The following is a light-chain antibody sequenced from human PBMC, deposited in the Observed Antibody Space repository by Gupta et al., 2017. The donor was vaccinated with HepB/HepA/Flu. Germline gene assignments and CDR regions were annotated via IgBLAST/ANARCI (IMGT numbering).Light chain of an antibody. CDR3: SSDSSTILDV. CDR1: SSDVGGYNY. CDR2: NVS. V-gene: IGLV2-14*03. J-gene: IGLJ1*01. Sequence: QTGLIRHARVPGPQEQSLTISCTGTSSDVGGYNYVPWYQPHPGKAPKLLIYNVSNGPSGISNRFSGSKSGNTASLTISVLQAEDEADYYYSSDSSTILDVFGSGTKVTVL.